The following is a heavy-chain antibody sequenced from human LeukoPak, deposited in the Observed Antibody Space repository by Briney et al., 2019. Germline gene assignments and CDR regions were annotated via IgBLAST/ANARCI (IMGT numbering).Heavy chain of an antibody. D-gene: IGHD6-13*01. CDR3: ARGGIAAAGTGAFDI. CDR2: IYTSGST. Sequence: SETLSLTCIVSGGSISSYYWSWIRQPAGKGLEWIGRIYTSGSTNYNPSLKSRVTMSVDTSKNQFSLKLSSVTAADTAVYYCARGGIAAAGTGAFDIWGQGTMVTVSS. CDR1: GGSISSYY. J-gene: IGHJ3*02. V-gene: IGHV4-4*07.